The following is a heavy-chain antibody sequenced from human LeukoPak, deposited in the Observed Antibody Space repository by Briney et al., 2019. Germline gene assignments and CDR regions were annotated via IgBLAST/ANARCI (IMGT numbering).Heavy chain of an antibody. V-gene: IGHV3-21*04. J-gene: IGHJ4*02. D-gene: IGHD6-13*01. CDR3: AKGSWQLVPGYFDY. Sequence: GGSLRLSCAASGFTFSSYSMNWVRQAPGKGLEWVSSISSSSSYIYYADSVKGRFTISRDNSKNTLYLQMNSLRAEDTAVYYCAKGSWQLVPGYFDYWGQGTLVTVSS. CDR2: ISSSSSYI. CDR1: GFTFSSYS.